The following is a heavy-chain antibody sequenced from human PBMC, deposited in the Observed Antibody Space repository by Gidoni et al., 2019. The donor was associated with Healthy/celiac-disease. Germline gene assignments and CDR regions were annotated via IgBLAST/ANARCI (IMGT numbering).Heavy chain of an antibody. V-gene: IGHV3-23*01. D-gene: IGHD2-15*01. CDR1: GFTFSSYA. CDR3: AKDQGYCSGGSCYGWAYFDY. CDR2: ISGSGGST. Sequence: EVQLLESGGGLVQPGGSLRLSCAASGFTFSSYAMSWVRQAPGKGLEWVSAISGSGGSTYDADSVKGRFTISRDNSKNTLYLQMNSLRAEDTAVYYCAKDQGYCSGGSCYGWAYFDYWGQGTLVTVSS. J-gene: IGHJ4*02.